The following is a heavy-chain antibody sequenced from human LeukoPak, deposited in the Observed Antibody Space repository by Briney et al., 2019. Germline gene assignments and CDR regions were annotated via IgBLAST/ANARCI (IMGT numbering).Heavy chain of an antibody. Sequence: GGSLRLSCAASGSTFSSYWMSWVRQAPGKGLEWVANIKQDGSEKYYVDSVKGRFTISRDNAKNSLYLQMNSLRAEDTAVYYCARDDSSGYFDYWGQGTLVTVSS. D-gene: IGHD3-22*01. CDR3: ARDDSSGYFDY. J-gene: IGHJ4*02. CDR2: IKQDGSEK. V-gene: IGHV3-7*01. CDR1: GSTFSSYW.